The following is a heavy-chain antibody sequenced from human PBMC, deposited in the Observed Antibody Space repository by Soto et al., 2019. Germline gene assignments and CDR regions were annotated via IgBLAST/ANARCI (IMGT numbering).Heavy chain of an antibody. CDR3: ARVYVSGSYIAFDI. V-gene: IGHV1-18*01. D-gene: IGHD3-10*01. J-gene: IGHJ3*02. Sequence: QVQLVQSGAEVKKPGASVKVSCKASGYTFTHYGISWVRQAPGQGLAWMGWISALNGNTKYVDNFQDRVTMASDTSTNTSYCEVRSLRSAATALYYCARVYVSGSYIAFDIWSQGTMVTVSS. CDR1: GYTFTHYG. CDR2: ISALNGNT.